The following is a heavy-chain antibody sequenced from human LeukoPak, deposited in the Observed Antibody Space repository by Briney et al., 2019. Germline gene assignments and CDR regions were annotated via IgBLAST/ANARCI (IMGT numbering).Heavy chain of an antibody. D-gene: IGHD2-2*01. Sequence: GGSLRLSCAASGFTFSSYGMHWVRQAPGKGLEWVAVISYDGSNKYYADSVKGRFTISRDNSKNTLYLQMNSLRAEDTAVYYCAKVADCSSTSCYVFDAFDIWGQGTMVAVSS. J-gene: IGHJ3*02. CDR3: AKVADCSSTSCYVFDAFDI. V-gene: IGHV3-30*18. CDR1: GFTFSSYG. CDR2: ISYDGSNK.